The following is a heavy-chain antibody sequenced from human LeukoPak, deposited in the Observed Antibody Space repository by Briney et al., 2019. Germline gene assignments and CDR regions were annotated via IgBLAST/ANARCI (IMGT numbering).Heavy chain of an antibody. CDR2: IYTSGST. J-gene: IGHJ4*02. CDR1: GGSISSYY. Sequence: SSETLSLTCTVSGGSISSYYWSWLRQPAGKGLEGIGRIYTSGSTNYNPSLKSRVTMSVDTSKNQFSLKLSSVTAADTAVYYCARDRGLELRNYYFDYWGQGTLVTVSS. D-gene: IGHD1-7*01. CDR3: ARDRGLELRNYYFDY. V-gene: IGHV4-4*07.